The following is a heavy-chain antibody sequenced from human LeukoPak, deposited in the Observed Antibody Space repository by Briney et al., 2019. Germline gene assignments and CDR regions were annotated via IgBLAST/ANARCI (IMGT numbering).Heavy chain of an antibody. V-gene: IGHV1-2*02. CDR2: INPNSGGT. CDR1: GYTFTGYY. Sequence: GASVKVSCKASGYTFTGYYMHWVRQAPGQGLKWMGWINPNSGGTNYAQKFQGRVTMTRDTSISTAYMELSRLRSDDTAVYYCARSYYDFWSGYSSRVLDYWGQGTLVTVSS. J-gene: IGHJ4*02. CDR3: ARSYYDFWSGYSSRVLDY. D-gene: IGHD3-3*01.